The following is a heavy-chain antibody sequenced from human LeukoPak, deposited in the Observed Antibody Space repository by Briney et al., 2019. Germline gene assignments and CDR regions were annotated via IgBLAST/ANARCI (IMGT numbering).Heavy chain of an antibody. V-gene: IGHV3-23*01. CDR3: AKSYCGTASCSTSYYFDY. CDR2: VGGSGGST. D-gene: IGHD2-2*02. CDR1: GFTFSSFA. J-gene: IGHJ4*02. Sequence: GGSLRLSCAASGFTFSSFAMSWVRQAPGKGLEGVSTVGGSGGSTYYADSVKGRFTISRDNSKSTLFLQMNSLRAEDTAVYYCAKSYCGTASCSTSYYFDYWGRGTLVTVSS.